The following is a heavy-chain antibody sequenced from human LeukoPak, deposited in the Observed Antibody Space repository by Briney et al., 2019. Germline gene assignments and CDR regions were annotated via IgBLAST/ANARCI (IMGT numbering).Heavy chain of an antibody. V-gene: IGHV4-39*01. CDR1: GGSISSSSYY. J-gene: IGHJ1*01. Sequence: SETLSLTCTVSGGSISSSSYYWGWIRQPPGKGLEWIGSIYYSGSTYYNPSLKSRVTISVDTSKNQFSLKLSSVTAADTAVYYCARQITYYYDSSGYPEYFQHWGQGTLVTVSS. D-gene: IGHD3-22*01. CDR2: IYYSGST. CDR3: ARQITYYYDSSGYPEYFQH.